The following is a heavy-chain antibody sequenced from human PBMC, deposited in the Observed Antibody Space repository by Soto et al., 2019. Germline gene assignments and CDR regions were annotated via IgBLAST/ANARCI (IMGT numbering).Heavy chain of an antibody. CDR1: GGTFSSYA. J-gene: IGHJ6*02. Sequence: QVQLVQPGAEVKKPGSSVKVSCTASGGTFSSYAISWVRQAPGQGLEWMGGIIPIFGTANYAQKFQGRVTISAAESTSTAYMALSSLRSENTAVYYCARHGPAAGYYYGMDVWHQGTTVTVSS. D-gene: IGHD2-2*01. CDR3: ARHGPAAGYYYGMDV. V-gene: IGHV1-69*12. CDR2: IIPIFGTA.